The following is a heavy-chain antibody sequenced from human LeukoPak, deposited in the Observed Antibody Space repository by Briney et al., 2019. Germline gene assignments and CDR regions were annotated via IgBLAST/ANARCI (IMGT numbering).Heavy chain of an antibody. CDR1: GFTFSNAW. CDR3: TTEVSN. D-gene: IGHD6-13*01. CDR2: IKRKTDGGTT. Sequence: GGSLRLSCAASGFTFSNAWISWVRQAPGKGLEWVGRIKRKTDGGTTDYAAPVKGRFTISRDDSKNTLYLQMNSLKTEDTAVYYCTTEVSNWGQGTLVTVSS. V-gene: IGHV3-15*01. J-gene: IGHJ4*02.